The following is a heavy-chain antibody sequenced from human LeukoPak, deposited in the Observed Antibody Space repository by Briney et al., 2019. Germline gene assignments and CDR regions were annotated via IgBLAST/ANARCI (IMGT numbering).Heavy chain of an antibody. CDR3: TTLGYHLDS. CDR1: GFAFSAYE. CDR2: ISGSDTTT. Sequence: PGGSLRLSCLASGFAFSAYEMNWVRQAPGRGLEWVSYISGSDTTTYYADSVRGRLTIFRDNAKNSLYLQMNSLRAEDTALYYCTTLGYHLDSWGQGTLVTVSS. J-gene: IGHJ4*02. V-gene: IGHV3-48*03. D-gene: IGHD3-22*01.